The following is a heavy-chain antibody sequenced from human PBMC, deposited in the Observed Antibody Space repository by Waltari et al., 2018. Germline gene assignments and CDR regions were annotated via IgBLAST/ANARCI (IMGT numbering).Heavy chain of an antibody. CDR2: IDSEGAT. Sequence: EMQLVEPGGDLIQPGGSLRLSCSAPGFAVSAPCMRWVRQVPGKGLEWVSLIDSEGATYYADSVKGRFTISSDSSKNSLDLQMNSLRAEDTAVYFCARAPNVGARVPIYGMDGWGQGTTVTVSS. CDR1: GFAVSAPC. J-gene: IGHJ6*02. D-gene: IGHD3-10*01. CDR3: ARAPNVGARVPIYGMDG. V-gene: IGHV3-53*01.